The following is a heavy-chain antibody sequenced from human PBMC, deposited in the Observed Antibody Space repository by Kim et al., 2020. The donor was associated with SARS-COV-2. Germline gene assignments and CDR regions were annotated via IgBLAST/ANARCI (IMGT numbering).Heavy chain of an antibody. CDR2: IYNSEST. Sequence: SETLSLTCTVSGGSISSSRYYWGWIRQPPGKGLEWIGSIYNSESTYYNQSLKSRVTISVDTSKNQFSLKVSSVTAADTAVYYCARDGNNTLTSYYLYWYFDFWGRGTLVTVSS. CDR1: GGSISSSRYY. V-gene: IGHV4-39*07. J-gene: IGHJ2*01. CDR3: ARDGNNTLTSYYLYWYFDF. D-gene: IGHD3-9*01.